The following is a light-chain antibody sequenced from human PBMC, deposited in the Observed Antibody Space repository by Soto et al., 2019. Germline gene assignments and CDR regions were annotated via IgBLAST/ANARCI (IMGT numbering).Light chain of an antibody. CDR2: AAS. CDR1: QGISTF. Sequence: DIQMTQSPSSLSASVGDRVTITCRASQGISTFLAWYQQKPGKVPKLLIYAASSLQSGVPSRFSGSGSGTDFTLTISTLQADDVASYYWQEYNGAPWTFGQGTKVEIK. J-gene: IGKJ1*01. CDR3: QEYNGAPWT. V-gene: IGKV1-27*01.